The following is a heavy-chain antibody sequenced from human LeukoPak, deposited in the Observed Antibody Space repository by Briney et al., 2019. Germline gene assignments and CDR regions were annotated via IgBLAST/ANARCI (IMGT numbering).Heavy chain of an antibody. CDR3: ARDSSMYISGWGVDY. CDR1: GYTFTSYG. CDR2: ISAYNGNT. V-gene: IGHV1-18*01. J-gene: IGHJ4*02. D-gene: IGHD6-19*01. Sequence: ASVKVSCKASGYTFTSYGISWVRQAPGQGLEWMGWISAYNGNTNDAQKLQGRVTMTTDTSTSTAYMELRSLRSDDTAVYYCARDSSMYISGWGVDYWGQGTLVTVSS.